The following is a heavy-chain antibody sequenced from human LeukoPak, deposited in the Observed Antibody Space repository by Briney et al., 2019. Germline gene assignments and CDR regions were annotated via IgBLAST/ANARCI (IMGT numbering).Heavy chain of an antibody. CDR3: AREVSILLWFGELNY. CDR2: INPNSGGT. CDR1: GYTFTSYG. Sequence: ASVKVSCKASGYTFTSYGISWVRQAPGQGLEWMGWINPNSGGTNYAQKFQGRVTMTRDTSISTAYMELSRLRSDDTAVYYCAREVSILLWFGELNYWGQGTLVTVSS. J-gene: IGHJ4*02. D-gene: IGHD3-10*01. V-gene: IGHV1-2*02.